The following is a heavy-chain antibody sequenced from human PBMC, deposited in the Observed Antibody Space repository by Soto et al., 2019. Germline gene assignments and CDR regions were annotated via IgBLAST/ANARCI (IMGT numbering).Heavy chain of an antibody. CDR3: VSDRAVAGTGESAGFVL. V-gene: IGHV3-21*01. CDR2: ISSSSYSI. Sequence: EVQLVESGGGLVKPGGSLRLSCEVSGFTLGSYSMNWVRQAPGKGLEWVSYISSSSYSIYYADSVRGRFTISRDNPRNSMYLQMNSLRAEDTAVYYCVSDRAVAGTGESAGFVLWGQGTMVTISS. J-gene: IGHJ3*01. CDR1: GFTLGSYS. D-gene: IGHD6-19*01.